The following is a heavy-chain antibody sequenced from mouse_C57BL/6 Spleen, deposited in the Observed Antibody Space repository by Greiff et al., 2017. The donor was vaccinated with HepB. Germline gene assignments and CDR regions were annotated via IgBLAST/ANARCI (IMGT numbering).Heavy chain of an antibody. Sequence: QVQLQQSGPELVKPGASVKISCKASGYAFSSSWMNWVKQRPGTGLEWIGRIYPGDGDTNYNGQFKGKATLPADKSSSTAYMQLSSRTSEDSAVYFCARDYALDAMDYWGQGTSVTVSS. D-gene: IGHD2-4*01. J-gene: IGHJ4*01. CDR1: GYAFSSSW. V-gene: IGHV1-82*01. CDR2: IYPGDGDT. CDR3: ARDYALDAMDY.